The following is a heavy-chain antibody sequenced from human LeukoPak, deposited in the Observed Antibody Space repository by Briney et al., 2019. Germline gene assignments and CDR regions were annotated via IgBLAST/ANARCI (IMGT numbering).Heavy chain of an antibody. CDR1: GGSISSSSYY. Sequence: PLETLSLTCTVSGGSISSSSYYWGWIRQPPGKGLEWIGSIYYSGSTYYNPSLKSRVTISVDTSKNQFSLKLSSVTAADTAMYYCIAVAGTPNWFDPWGQGTLVTVSS. CDR3: IAVAGTPNWFDP. CDR2: IYYSGST. D-gene: IGHD6-19*01. V-gene: IGHV4-39*01. J-gene: IGHJ5*02.